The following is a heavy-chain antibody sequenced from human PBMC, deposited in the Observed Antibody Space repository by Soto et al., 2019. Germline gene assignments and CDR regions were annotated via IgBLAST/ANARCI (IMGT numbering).Heavy chain of an antibody. CDR3: ARDLAAAGMHGMDV. J-gene: IGHJ6*02. V-gene: IGHV1-2*04. CDR1: GYTFTGYY. Sequence: QVQLVQSGAEVKKPGASVKVSCKASGYTFTGYYMHWVRQAPGQGLEWMGWINPNSGGTNYAQKFQGWVTMTRDTSISTAYMELSRLRSDDTAVYYCARDLAAAGMHGMDVWCQGTTVTVSS. D-gene: IGHD6-13*01. CDR2: INPNSGGT.